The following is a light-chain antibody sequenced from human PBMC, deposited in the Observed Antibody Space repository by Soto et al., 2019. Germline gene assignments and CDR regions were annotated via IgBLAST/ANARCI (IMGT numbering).Light chain of an antibody. CDR2: GAS. V-gene: IGKV3-20*01. Sequence: IVLTQSPGTVSLSPGERATLSCRASESVGRAYFAWYQQRPGQTPRLLLFGASNRAAGIPDRFSGSGSGTDFTLTISRLEPEDFAVYYCHQYGTSPFTFGQGTKVEIK. J-gene: IGKJ2*01. CDR1: ESVGRAY. CDR3: HQYGTSPFT.